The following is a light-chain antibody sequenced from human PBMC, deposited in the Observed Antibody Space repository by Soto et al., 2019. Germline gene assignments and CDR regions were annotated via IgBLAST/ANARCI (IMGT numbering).Light chain of an antibody. CDR1: SSDIGSYDH. Sequence: QSALTQPASVSGSPGQSITISCSGTSSDIGSYDHVAWYQQFPGKSPKLIIYAVSDRPSGVSDRFSGSKSGNSASLTISGLQTEDEADYYCISYTDRQSYLFGTGTKVTVL. V-gene: IGLV2-14*03. CDR3: ISYTDRQSYL. CDR2: AVS. J-gene: IGLJ1*01.